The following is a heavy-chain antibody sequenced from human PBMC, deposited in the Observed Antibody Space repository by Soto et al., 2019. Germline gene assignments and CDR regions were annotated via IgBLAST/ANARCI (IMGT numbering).Heavy chain of an antibody. CDR2: IRSKANSYAT. CDR1: GFTFSGSA. J-gene: IGHJ2*01. Sequence: GGSLRLSCAASGFTFSGSAMHWVRQASGKGLEWVGRIRSKANSYATAYAASVKGRFTISRDDSKNTAYLQMNSLKTEDTAVYYCTRHTPDDYGDYWYFDLWGRGTLVTVSS. CDR3: TRHTPDDYGDYWYFDL. D-gene: IGHD4-17*01. V-gene: IGHV3-73*01.